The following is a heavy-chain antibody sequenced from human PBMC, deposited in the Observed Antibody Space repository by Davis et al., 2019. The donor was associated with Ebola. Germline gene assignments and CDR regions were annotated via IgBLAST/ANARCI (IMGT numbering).Heavy chain of an antibody. D-gene: IGHD6-19*01. CDR3: ARDSRAVVPYYYGMDV. CDR1: GFTVSSNY. J-gene: IGHJ6*02. Sequence: GESLKISCAASGFTVSSNYMSWVRQAPGKGLEWVSVIYSGGSTYYADSVKGRFTISRDNSKNTLYLQMNSLRAEDTAVYYCARDSRAVVPYYYGMDVWGQGTTVTVSS. V-gene: IGHV3-66*01. CDR2: IYSGGST.